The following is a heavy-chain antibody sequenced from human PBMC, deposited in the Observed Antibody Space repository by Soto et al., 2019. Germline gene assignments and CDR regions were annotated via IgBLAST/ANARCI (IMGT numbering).Heavy chain of an antibody. CDR3: AKDPTLITAWYFEI. Sequence: DVQLLESGGGLVQPGGSLRLSCAASGFMFRTYAMTWVRQASGKGLEWVSSISGNGDSTYYADSVKGRFTVSRDNSKRTLYLQMSRVTVEDTVIYYCAKDPTLITAWYFEIGGRGTLVSGSS. J-gene: IGHJ2*01. CDR1: GFMFRTYA. D-gene: IGHD3-16*01. V-gene: IGHV3-23*01. CDR2: ISGNGDST.